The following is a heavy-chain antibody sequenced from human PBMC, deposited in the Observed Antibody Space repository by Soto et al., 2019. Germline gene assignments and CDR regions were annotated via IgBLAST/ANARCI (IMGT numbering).Heavy chain of an antibody. Sequence: SSETLSLTCSLYSGSLSGYYWSWIRQPPGKGLEWIGEISPSGTTNYSPSLKSRVSISVDTSKNQFSLNLTSLTAADTAVYYCARAPKVSGSAQTRPDFWGQGSLVTVS. CDR3: ARAPKVSGSAQTRPDF. J-gene: IGHJ4*02. CDR2: ISPSGTT. D-gene: IGHD6-6*01. V-gene: IGHV4-34*01. CDR1: SGSLSGYY.